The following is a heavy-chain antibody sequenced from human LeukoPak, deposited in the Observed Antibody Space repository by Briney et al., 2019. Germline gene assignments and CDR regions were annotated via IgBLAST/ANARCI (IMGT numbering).Heavy chain of an antibody. CDR3: ARDHSGYSYGQAY. D-gene: IGHD5-18*01. Sequence: GGSLRLSCAASGFTVSSNYMSWARQAPGKGLEWVSVIYSGGSTYYADSVKGRFTISRDNSKNTLYLQMNSLRAEDTAVYYCARDHSGYSYGQAYWGQGTLVTVSS. CDR1: GFTVSSNY. V-gene: IGHV3-53*01. J-gene: IGHJ4*02. CDR2: IYSGGST.